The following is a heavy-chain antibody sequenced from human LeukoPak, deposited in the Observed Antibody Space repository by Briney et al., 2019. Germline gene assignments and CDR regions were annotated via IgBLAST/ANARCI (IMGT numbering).Heavy chain of an antibody. J-gene: IGHJ6*02. CDR1: GYTFTSYD. CDR3: ARGFTGARVVVTAIRRKYGMDV. CDR2: MNPNSGNT. Sequence: GASVKVSCKASGYTFTSYDINWVRQATGQGLEWMRWMNPNSGNTGYAQKFQGRVTMTRNTSISTAYMELSSLRSEDTAVYYCARGFTGARVVVTAIRRKYGMDVWGQGTTVTVSS. V-gene: IGHV1-8*01. D-gene: IGHD2-21*02.